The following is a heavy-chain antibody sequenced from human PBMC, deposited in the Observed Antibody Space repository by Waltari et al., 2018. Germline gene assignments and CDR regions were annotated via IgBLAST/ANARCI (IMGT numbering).Heavy chain of an antibody. Sequence: EVHLAESGGGVVQPGGSLRLSCTGSGFRFGDYWMHWVRQAPGKGLWWVSRINVEGGYISYGDSVKGRFTISRDNAKNTVFLQLNSLRADDTAVYFCARKAGSGYPYGPFYYDNWGQGTLVTVSS. V-gene: IGHV3-74*01. CDR2: INVEGGYI. CDR1: GFRFGDYW. CDR3: ARKAGSGYPYGPFYYDN. J-gene: IGHJ4*02. D-gene: IGHD5-12*01.